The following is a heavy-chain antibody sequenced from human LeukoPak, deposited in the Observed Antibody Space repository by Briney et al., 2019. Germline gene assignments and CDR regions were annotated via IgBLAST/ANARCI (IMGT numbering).Heavy chain of an antibody. D-gene: IGHD3-22*01. J-gene: IGHJ3*02. Sequence: GASVKVSCKASGYTFTSYGISWVRQAPGQGLEWMGWISAYNGNTNYAQKLQGRVTMTTDTSTSTAYMELRSLRSDDTAVYYCARDLGYDSSGYYRPPFDIWGQGTMVTVSS. CDR1: GYTFTSYG. V-gene: IGHV1-18*01. CDR3: ARDLGYDSSGYYRPPFDI. CDR2: ISAYNGNT.